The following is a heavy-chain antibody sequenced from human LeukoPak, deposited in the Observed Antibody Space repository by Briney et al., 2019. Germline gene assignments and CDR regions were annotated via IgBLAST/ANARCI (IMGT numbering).Heavy chain of an antibody. CDR3: AKPPGGRAAFDI. Sequence: GESLKISCKGSGYSFSDYWIGWVRQMPGKVLEWMGVIFPYDSDTRYSPSFQGQVTMSADKSSSTTYLQWSSLKASDTRMYYCAKPPGGRAAFDISGQGTMVIAAS. CDR1: GYSFSDYW. J-gene: IGHJ3*02. CDR2: IFPYDSDT. V-gene: IGHV5-51*01. D-gene: IGHD2-15*01.